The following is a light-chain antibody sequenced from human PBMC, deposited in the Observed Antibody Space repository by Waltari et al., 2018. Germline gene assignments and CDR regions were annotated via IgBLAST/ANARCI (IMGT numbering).Light chain of an antibody. J-gene: IGKJ4*01. CDR1: QSIHSGY. Sequence: DIVLTQSPGTLSLSPGETATLSCRASQSIHSGYLAWHQQRPGQAPRLLILGASSRATGIPDRFSASGSGTDFTLTISRLEPEDFAVYYCQQYGSSPLTFGGGTKVEVK. V-gene: IGKV3-20*01. CDR2: GAS. CDR3: QQYGSSPLT.